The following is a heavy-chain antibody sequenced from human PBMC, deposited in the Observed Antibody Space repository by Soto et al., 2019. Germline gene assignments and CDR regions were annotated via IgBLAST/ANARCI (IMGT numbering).Heavy chain of an antibody. V-gene: IGHV4-30-4*01. CDR3: ARGIPVVVTGNNWFDP. CDR1: GGSISSGDYY. J-gene: IGHJ5*02. CDR2: IYYSGST. Sequence: SETLSLTCTVSGGSISSGDYYWSWIRQPPGKGLEWIGYIYYSGSTYYNPSLKSRVTISVDTSKNQFSLKLSSVTAADTAVYYCARGIPVVVTGNNWFDPWGQGTLVTVSS. D-gene: IGHD2-21*02.